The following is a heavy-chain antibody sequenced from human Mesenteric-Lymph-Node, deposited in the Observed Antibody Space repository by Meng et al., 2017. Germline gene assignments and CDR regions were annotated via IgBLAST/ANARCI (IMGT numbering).Heavy chain of an antibody. Sequence: GGSLRLSCAASGFTFDNYAMHWVRQTPGKGLEWVSGISPSSDHIGYADSVKGRFTISRDNHKNSLYLQMNSLRDGDTALYYCAKAFEYSTSSLDAFDIWGQGTMVTVSS. CDR3: AKAFEYSTSSLDAFDI. CDR1: GFTFDNYA. J-gene: IGHJ3*02. D-gene: IGHD6-6*01. CDR2: ISPSSDHI. V-gene: IGHV3-9*01.